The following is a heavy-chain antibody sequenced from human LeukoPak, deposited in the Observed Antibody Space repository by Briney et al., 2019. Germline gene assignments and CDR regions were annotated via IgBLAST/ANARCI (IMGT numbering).Heavy chain of an antibody. J-gene: IGHJ6*04. D-gene: IGHD3-10*02. CDR2: ISGSGGST. CDR3: AELGITMIGGV. V-gene: IGHV3-23*01. CDR1: GFTFSSYG. Sequence: GGTLRLSCAASGFTFSSYGMTWVRQAPGKGLEWVSGISGSGGSTYYADSVKGRFTISRDNSKNTLYLQMNSVRAEDTAVYYCAELGITMIGGVWGKGTTVTISS.